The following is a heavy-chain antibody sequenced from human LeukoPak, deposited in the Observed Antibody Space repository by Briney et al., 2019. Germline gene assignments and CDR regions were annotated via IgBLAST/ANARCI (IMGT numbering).Heavy chain of an antibody. Sequence: SETLSLTCTVSGVSISGYCWTWVRQPPGKGLEWIGQIHYSGRADYNPSLKSRITISVDTSKNQMSLKLTSVTAADTAIYYCARFGVDYDMGVWGQGTTVTVSS. CDR2: IHYSGRA. V-gene: IGHV4-59*01. CDR1: GVSISGYC. CDR3: ARFGVDYDMGV. D-gene: IGHD3-16*01. J-gene: IGHJ6*02.